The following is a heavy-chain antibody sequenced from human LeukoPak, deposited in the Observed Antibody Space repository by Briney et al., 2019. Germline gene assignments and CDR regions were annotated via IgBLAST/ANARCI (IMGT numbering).Heavy chain of an antibody. CDR3: ARDLGAMVPGY. CDR1: GYTFSSYD. J-gene: IGHJ4*02. Sequence: GASVKVSYKASGYTFSSYDISWVRLAPGQGLEWMGRISAYNGNTDYAQKFQGRVTMTTDTSTSTAYMELRSLRSDDTAVYYCARDLGAMVPGYWGQGTLVTVSS. V-gene: IGHV1-18*01. D-gene: IGHD3-10*01. CDR2: ISAYNGNT.